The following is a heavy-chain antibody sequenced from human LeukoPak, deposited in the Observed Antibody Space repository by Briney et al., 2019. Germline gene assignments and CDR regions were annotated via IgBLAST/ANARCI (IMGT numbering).Heavy chain of an antibody. CDR3: ARESGKFDY. J-gene: IGHJ4*02. V-gene: IGHV3-43*02. Sequence: PGWSLILSCLASGLPISGFAMHWVRQAPGKGLEGLSLISGDGVSTYYADSVKGRFSISIDNSKNSLSLEMNSLRTEDTAMYYCARESGKFDYWGQGTLVAVSS. CDR1: GLPISGFA. CDR2: ISGDGVST.